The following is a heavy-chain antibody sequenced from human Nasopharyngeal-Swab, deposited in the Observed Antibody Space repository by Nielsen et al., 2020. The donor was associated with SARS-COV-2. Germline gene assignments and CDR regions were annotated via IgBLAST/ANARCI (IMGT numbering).Heavy chain of an antibody. D-gene: IGHD6-13*01. CDR2: ISGNTFTT. Sequence: GGSLRLSCAASGFTFSSYAMSWVRQAPGKGLEWVSSISGNTFTTYYTNSVKGRFTISRDNSKNTLSLQMNSLRAEDTAVYYCAKAHGNSWYSSLDYWGQGTLVTVSS. J-gene: IGHJ4*02. CDR1: GFTFSSYA. V-gene: IGHV3-23*01. CDR3: AKAHGNSWYSSLDY.